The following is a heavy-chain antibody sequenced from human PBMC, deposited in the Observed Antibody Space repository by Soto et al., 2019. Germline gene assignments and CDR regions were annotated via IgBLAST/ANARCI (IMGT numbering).Heavy chain of an antibody. Sequence: EVQLVESGGGLVKPGGSLRLSCAASGFTFSSYSMNWVRQAPGKGLEWVSSISSSSSYIYYADSVKGRFTISRDNAKNSLYLQMNSLRAEDTAVYYCARDLTGYLRYYYYMDVWGKGTTVTVSS. V-gene: IGHV3-21*01. D-gene: IGHD3-9*01. CDR1: GFTFSSYS. CDR3: ARDLTGYLRYYYYMDV. J-gene: IGHJ6*03. CDR2: ISSSSSYI.